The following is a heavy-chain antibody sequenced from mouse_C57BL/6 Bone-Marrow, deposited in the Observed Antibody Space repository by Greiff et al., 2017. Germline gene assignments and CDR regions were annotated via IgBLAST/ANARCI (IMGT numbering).Heavy chain of an antibody. Sequence: QVQLKESGAELARPGASVKLSCKASGYTFTSYGISWVKQRTGQGLEWIGEIYPRSGNTYYNEKFKGKATLTADKSSSTAYMELLSLTSEDSAVYVCARRGYGSSPWYFDVWGTGTTVTVSS. V-gene: IGHV1-81*01. CDR1: GYTFTSYG. D-gene: IGHD1-1*01. J-gene: IGHJ1*03. CDR3: ARRGYGSSPWYFDV. CDR2: IYPRSGNT.